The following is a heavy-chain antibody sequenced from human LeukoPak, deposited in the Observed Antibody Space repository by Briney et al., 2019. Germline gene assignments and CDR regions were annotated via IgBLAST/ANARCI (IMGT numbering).Heavy chain of an antibody. J-gene: IGHJ4*02. V-gene: IGHV1-46*01. D-gene: IGHD3-22*01. CDR2: INPSGGST. CDR1: GYTFTDYH. CDR3: ARGRSAYDSSGYYSNFDY. Sequence: ASVKVSCKASGYTFTDYHMHWVRQAPGQGLEWMGIINPSGGSTSYAQKFQGRVTMTRDTSTSTVYMELSSLRSEDTAVYYCARGRSAYDSSGYYSNFDYWGQGTLVTVSS.